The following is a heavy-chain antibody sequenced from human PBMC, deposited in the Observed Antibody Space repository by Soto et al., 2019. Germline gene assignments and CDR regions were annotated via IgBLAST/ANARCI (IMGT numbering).Heavy chain of an antibody. CDR3: VRDLNGDFYY. CDR1: GYSFTTYG. CDR2: INGYGHGA. J-gene: IGHJ4*02. V-gene: IGHV1-18*01. D-gene: IGHD3-10*01. Sequence: QVQLVQSGAEVRQPGASVKVSCKASGYSFTTYGMSWVRQAPGQGLEYMGWINGYGHGAKYVQRFQGRFSMTTDTSTTTVYMDLRSRTSDDTAVYYCVRDLNGDFYYWGQGTVVIVSP.